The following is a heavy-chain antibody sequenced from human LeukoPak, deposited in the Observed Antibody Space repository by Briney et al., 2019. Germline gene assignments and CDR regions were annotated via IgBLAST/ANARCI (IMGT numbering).Heavy chain of an antibody. Sequence: GESLKISCQGSGYTFTSYWIGWVRQMPGKGLEWMGIIYPGDSDTRYSPSFQGQVTISADRSISTAYLQWSSLKASDTAIYYCARRYSSGWYGGNDVFDIWGPGTLVTVSS. D-gene: IGHD6-19*01. J-gene: IGHJ3*02. CDR1: GYTFTSYW. CDR3: ARRYSSGWYGGNDVFDI. V-gene: IGHV5-51*01. CDR2: IYPGDSDT.